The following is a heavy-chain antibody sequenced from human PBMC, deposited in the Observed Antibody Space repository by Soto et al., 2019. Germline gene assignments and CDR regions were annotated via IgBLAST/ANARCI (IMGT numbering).Heavy chain of an antibody. D-gene: IGHD2-2*01. CDR2: INPNSGGT. V-gene: IGHV1-2*04. CDR1: GYTFTGYY. Sequence: GASVKVSCKASGYTFTGYYMHWVRQAPGQGLEWMGWINPNSGGTNYAQKFQGWVTMTRDTSISTAYMELSRLISDDTAVYYCARGLSVVVPAAIDDAFDIWGQGTMVTVSS. J-gene: IGHJ3*02. CDR3: ARGLSVVVPAAIDDAFDI.